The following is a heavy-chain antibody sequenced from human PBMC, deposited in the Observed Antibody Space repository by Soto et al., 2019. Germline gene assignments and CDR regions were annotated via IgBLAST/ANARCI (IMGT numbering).Heavy chain of an antibody. CDR3: ASVSGGLDY. CDR2: IYYTGST. V-gene: IGHV4-59*01. Sequence: SEPRSLNCPVSSASISRYLWSWIRQPPGKGLEWIGYIYYTGSTSYNPSLKSRVAISVDTSGNQFSLKLSSVTAADTAVYYCASVSGGLDYWGQGALVTVSS. D-gene: IGHD2-15*01. CDR1: SASISRYL. J-gene: IGHJ4*02.